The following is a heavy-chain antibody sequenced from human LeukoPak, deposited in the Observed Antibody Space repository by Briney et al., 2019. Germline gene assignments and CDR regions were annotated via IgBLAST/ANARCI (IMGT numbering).Heavy chain of an antibody. Sequence: PGGSLRHSCAASGFTFSSYGMHWVRQAPGKGLEWVAVISYDGSNKYYADSVKGRFTISRDNSKNTLYLQMNSLRAEDTAVYYCAKVAGTGGEDYWGQGTLVTVSS. CDR3: AKVAGTGGEDY. CDR2: ISYDGSNK. J-gene: IGHJ4*02. V-gene: IGHV3-30*18. CDR1: GFTFSSYG. D-gene: IGHD6-19*01.